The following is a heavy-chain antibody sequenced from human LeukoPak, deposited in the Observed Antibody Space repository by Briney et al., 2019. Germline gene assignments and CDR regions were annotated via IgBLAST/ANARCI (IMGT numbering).Heavy chain of an antibody. D-gene: IGHD3-10*01. J-gene: IGHJ3*02. CDR2: IFHSGST. CDR3: ARHSQRGVFPWAFDI. V-gene: IGHV4-38-2*01. CDR1: GYSIRSGYY. Sequence: SETLSLTCAVSGYSIRSGYYWGWIRQPPGMGLEWIGTIFHSGSTYYNLSLKSRVIVIVDTSKNQFSLKLSSVTAADTAMYYCARHSQRGVFPWAFDIWGQGTMVTVSS.